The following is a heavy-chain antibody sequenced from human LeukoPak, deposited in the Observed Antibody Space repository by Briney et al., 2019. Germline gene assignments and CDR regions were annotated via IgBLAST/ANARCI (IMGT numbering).Heavy chain of an antibody. CDR3: VKSAGKDGYRDVFDI. Sequence: GGSLRLSCAASGFTFSSYSMNWVRQAPGKGLEWVSTITKSGDQTHYADSVRGLFTISRDIFKNSLYHQMNSLRAEDTAVYHCVKSAGKDGYRDVFDIWGQGTVVTVSS. V-gene: IGHV3-21*04. CDR2: ITKSGDQT. J-gene: IGHJ3*02. CDR1: GFTFSSYS. D-gene: IGHD5-24*01.